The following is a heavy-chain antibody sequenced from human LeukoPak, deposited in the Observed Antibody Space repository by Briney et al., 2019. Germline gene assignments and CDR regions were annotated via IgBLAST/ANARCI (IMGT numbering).Heavy chain of an antibody. CDR2: IYTSGST. V-gene: IGHV4-61*02. D-gene: IGHD3-10*01. J-gene: IGHJ5*02. CDR1: GGSISSGSYY. CDR3: ARGGTMVREVQYWFDP. Sequence: SQTLSLTCTVSGGSISSGSYYWSWIRQPAGKGLEWIGRIYTSGSTNYNPSLKSRVTISVDTSKNQFSLKLSSVTAADTAVYYCARGGTMVREVQYWFDPWGQGTLVTVSS.